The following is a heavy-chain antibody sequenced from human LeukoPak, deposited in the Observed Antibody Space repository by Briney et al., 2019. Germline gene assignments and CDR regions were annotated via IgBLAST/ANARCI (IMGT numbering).Heavy chain of an antibody. J-gene: IGHJ4*02. Sequence: PSETLSLTCAVYGGSFSGYYWSWIRQPPGKGLEWIGEINHSGSTNYNPSLKSRVTIPVDTSKNQFSLKLSSVTAADTAVYYCARHKGRYGYRVYDYWGQGTLVTVSS. CDR2: INHSGST. CDR1: GGSFSGYY. CDR3: ARHKGRYGYRVYDY. V-gene: IGHV4-34*01. D-gene: IGHD5-24*01.